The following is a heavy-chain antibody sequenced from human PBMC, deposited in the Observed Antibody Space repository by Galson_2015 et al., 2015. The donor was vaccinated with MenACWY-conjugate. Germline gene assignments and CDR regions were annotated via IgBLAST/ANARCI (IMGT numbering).Heavy chain of an antibody. V-gene: IGHV3-15*01. J-gene: IGHJ6*03. CDR2: IKSTTDGGKT. D-gene: IGHD3-3*01. CDR3: TTHKDDSWGGLLFYFHMDV. CDR1: GSTFSNAW. Sequence: SLRLSCAASGSTFSNAWMSWVRQAPGKGLEWVGRIKSTTDGGKTDYAAPVKGRFTISRDDSKNTLYLQMNSLKIEDTAVYYCTTHKDDSWGGLLFYFHMDVWGKGTTVTVSS.